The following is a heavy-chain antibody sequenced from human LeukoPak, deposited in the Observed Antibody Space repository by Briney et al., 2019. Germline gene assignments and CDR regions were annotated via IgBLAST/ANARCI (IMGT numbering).Heavy chain of an antibody. Sequence: SETLSLTCTVSGGSFSIYYWSWIRQSAGKGLEWIGHISTSGSTNYSPSLKSRVTISVDKAKNQSYLRLTSATAADTAVYYCARVNSSGSLLDYWGQGTLVTVSS. CDR1: GGSFSIYY. CDR2: ISTSGST. V-gene: IGHV4-4*07. CDR3: ARVNSSGSLLDY. D-gene: IGHD3-22*01. J-gene: IGHJ4*02.